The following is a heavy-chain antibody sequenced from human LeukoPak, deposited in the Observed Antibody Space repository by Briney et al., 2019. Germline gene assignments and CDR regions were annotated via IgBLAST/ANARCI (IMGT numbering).Heavy chain of an antibody. J-gene: IGHJ3*02. CDR2: ISYDGTNK. V-gene: IGHV3-30*18. D-gene: IGHD3-22*01. Sequence: GGSLRLSCAASGFTFTSYSINWVRQAPGKGLDWVAVISYDGTNKYYADSVKGRFTISRDNSKNTLSLQMNSLRAEDTAVYYCAKGGYYASSGSYAFDIWGQGTVVTVSS. CDR1: GFTFTSYS. CDR3: AKGGYYASSGSYAFDI.